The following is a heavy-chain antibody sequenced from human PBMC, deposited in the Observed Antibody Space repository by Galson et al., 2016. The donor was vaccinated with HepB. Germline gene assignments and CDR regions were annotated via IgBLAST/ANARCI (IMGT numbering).Heavy chain of an antibody. V-gene: IGHV4-39*07. CDR2: IYYGGTT. Sequence: ETLSLTCSVSGGSISSSSLYWAWIRQSPGKGLEWIGTIYYGGTTYYNPSLNSRVTISLDMSKNQFSLDLNSVTAADTAVFHCARDGTFDYDTSGSGYDYWGQGIRVTVSS. CDR3: ARDGTFDYDTSGSGYDY. CDR1: GGSISSSSLY. J-gene: IGHJ4*02. D-gene: IGHD3-22*01.